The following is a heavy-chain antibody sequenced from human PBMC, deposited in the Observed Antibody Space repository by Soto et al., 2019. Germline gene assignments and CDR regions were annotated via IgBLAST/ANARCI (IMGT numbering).Heavy chain of an antibody. V-gene: IGHV4-39*01. CDR1: GGSISSSTYY. CDR3: ARSMTTVVTLDY. J-gene: IGHJ4*02. D-gene: IGHD4-17*01. CDR2: IYYSGST. Sequence: SETLSLTCTVSGGSISSSTYYWGWIRQPPGKGLEWIGSIYYSGSTYYNPSLKSRVTISVDTSKNQFSLKLSSVTAADTAVYYCARSMTTVVTLDYWGQGTLVTSPQ.